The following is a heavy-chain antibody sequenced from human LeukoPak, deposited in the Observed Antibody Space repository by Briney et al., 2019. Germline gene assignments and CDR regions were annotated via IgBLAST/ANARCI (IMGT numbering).Heavy chain of an antibody. CDR1: GGSNSSGSYY. Sequence: SETLSLTCTVSGGSNSSGSYYWTWIRQPAGKGLEWIGRIYTSGSTNYNPSLKSRVTISVDTSKNQFSLKLSSVTAADTAVYYCATIVVPAANDYFYMDVWGKGTTVTVSS. CDR3: ATIVVPAANDYFYMDV. D-gene: IGHD2-2*01. CDR2: IYTSGST. J-gene: IGHJ6*03. V-gene: IGHV4-61*02.